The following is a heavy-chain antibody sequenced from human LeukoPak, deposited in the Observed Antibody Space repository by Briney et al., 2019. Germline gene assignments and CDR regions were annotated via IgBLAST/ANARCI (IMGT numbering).Heavy chain of an antibody. D-gene: IGHD5-18*01. V-gene: IGHV4-30-2*01. J-gene: IGHJ5*02. CDR2: IYHSGST. Sequence: SETLSLTCAVSGGSISSGGYSWSWIRQPPGKGLEWIGYIYHSGSTYYNPSLKSRVTISVDRSKNQFSLKLSSVTAADTAVYYLARDYGYSYGYVGLWFHPGGQGPLVT. CDR3: ARDYGYSYGYVGLWFHP. CDR1: GGSISSGGYS.